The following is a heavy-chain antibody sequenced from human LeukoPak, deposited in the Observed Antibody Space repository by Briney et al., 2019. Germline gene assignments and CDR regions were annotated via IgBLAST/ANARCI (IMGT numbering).Heavy chain of an antibody. Sequence: GGSLRLSCAASGFTFSSYAMHWVRQAPGKGLEWVAVISYDGSNKYYADSVKGRFTISRDNSKNTLYLQMNSLRAEDTAVYYCARADILTGYYYDYLGQGTLVTVSS. CDR2: ISYDGSNK. CDR3: ARADILTGYYYDY. D-gene: IGHD3-9*01. V-gene: IGHV3-30-3*01. J-gene: IGHJ4*02. CDR1: GFTFSSYA.